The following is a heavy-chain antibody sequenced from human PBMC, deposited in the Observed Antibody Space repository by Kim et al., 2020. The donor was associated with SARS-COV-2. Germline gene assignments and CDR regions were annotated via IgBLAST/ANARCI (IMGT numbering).Heavy chain of an antibody. J-gene: IGHJ5*02. Sequence: NYAQKFQGRVTITADESTSTAYMELSSLRSEDTAVYYCARVGGDYHWFDPWGQGTLVTVSS. D-gene: IGHD4-17*01. CDR3: ARVGGDYHWFDP. V-gene: IGHV1-69*01.